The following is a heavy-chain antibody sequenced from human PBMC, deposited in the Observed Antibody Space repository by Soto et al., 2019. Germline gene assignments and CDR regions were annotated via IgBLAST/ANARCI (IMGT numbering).Heavy chain of an antibody. Sequence: SQTLSLTCAISGDSVSSNSAAWNWIRQSPSRGLEWLGRTYYRSKWYNDYAVSVKSRITINPDTSKNQFSLQLNSVTPEDTAVYYCARDRRDSSSLSPRVDVLGPGTTVTVSS. CDR3: ARDRRDSSSLSPRVDV. J-gene: IGHJ6*02. CDR1: GDSVSSNSAA. CDR2: TYYRSKWYN. V-gene: IGHV6-1*01. D-gene: IGHD6-13*01.